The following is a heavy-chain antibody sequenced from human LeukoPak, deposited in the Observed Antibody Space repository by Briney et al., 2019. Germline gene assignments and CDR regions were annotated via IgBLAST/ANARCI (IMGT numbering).Heavy chain of an antibody. J-gene: IGHJ3*02. D-gene: IGHD3-3*01. Sequence: SETLSLTCTVSGGSISSSSYYWGWIRQPPGKGLEWIGSIYYSGSTYYNPSLKSRVTISVDTSKNQFSLELSSVTAADTAVYYCARAYYDFWSGYYAAFDIWGQGTMVTVSS. CDR1: GGSISSSSYY. V-gene: IGHV4-39*01. CDR2: IYYSGST. CDR3: ARAYYDFWSGYYAAFDI.